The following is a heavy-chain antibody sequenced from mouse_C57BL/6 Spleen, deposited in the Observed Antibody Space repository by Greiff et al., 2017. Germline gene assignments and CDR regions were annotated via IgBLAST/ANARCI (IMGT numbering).Heavy chain of an antibody. CDR1: GYTFTDFY. CDR2: IYPGSGNT. J-gene: IGHJ4*01. CDR3: ARSVPATVLAMDY. V-gene: IGHV1-76*01. D-gene: IGHD1-1*01. Sequence: VKLMESGAELVRPGASVKLSCKASGYTFTDFYINWVKQRPGQGLEWIARIYPGSGNTYYNEKFKGKATLTAEKSSSTAYMQLSSLTSEDSAVYFCARSVPATVLAMDYWGQGTSVTVSS.